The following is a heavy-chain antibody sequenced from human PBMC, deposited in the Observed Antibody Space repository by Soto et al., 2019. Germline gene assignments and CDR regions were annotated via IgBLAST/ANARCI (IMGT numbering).Heavy chain of an antibody. CDR3: ARPPPEAGRTGYFDY. CDR1: GFTFSNYR. Sequence: PGGSLRLSCAASGFTFSNYRMNWVRQAPGKGLEWVSHISTGSSSKFYADSVKDRFTISRDNAKSLLYLQMNSLKAEDTAVYYCARPPPEAGRTGYFDYWGQGALVTVSS. CDR2: ISTGSSSK. V-gene: IGHV3-21*01. D-gene: IGHD6-13*01. J-gene: IGHJ4*02.